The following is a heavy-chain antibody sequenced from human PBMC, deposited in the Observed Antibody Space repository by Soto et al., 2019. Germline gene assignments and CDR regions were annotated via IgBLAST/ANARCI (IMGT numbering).Heavy chain of an antibody. J-gene: IGHJ3*02. CDR1: GFTFSDYY. D-gene: IGHD6-19*01. CDR3: ATHVQVAAEAGTGRDDAFDI. CDR2: ISSSGSNI. Sequence: QVQLVESGGGLVKPGGSLRLSCAASGFTFSDYYMSWIRQAPGKGLEWVSYISSSGSNIYYADSVKGRFTLSWDNAKKSLYLQMNSLRAEDTDVYYCATHVQVAAEAGTGRDDAFDIWGQGTMVTVSS. V-gene: IGHV3-11*01.